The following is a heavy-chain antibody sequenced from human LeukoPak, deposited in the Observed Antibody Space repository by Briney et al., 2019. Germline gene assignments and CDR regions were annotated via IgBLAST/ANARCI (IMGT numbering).Heavy chain of an antibody. J-gene: IGHJ4*02. CDR1: GYTFTSYY. CDR2: INPSGGST. D-gene: IGHD2-15*01. Sequence: ASVKVSCKASGYTFTSYYMHWVRQAPGQGLEWMGIINPSGGSTSYAQKFQGRVTMTRDTSTSTVYMELSSLRPEDTAVYYCARAPVRYCSGGSCYSSNYFDYWGQGTLVTVSS. V-gene: IGHV1-46*01. CDR3: ARAPVRYCSGGSCYSSNYFDY.